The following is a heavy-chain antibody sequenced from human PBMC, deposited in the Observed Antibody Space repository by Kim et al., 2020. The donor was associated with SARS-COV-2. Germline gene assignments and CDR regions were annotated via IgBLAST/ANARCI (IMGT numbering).Heavy chain of an antibody. D-gene: IGHD2-15*01. V-gene: IGHV3-73*01. CDR2: IRSKANSYAT. J-gene: IGHJ6*02. CDR1: GFTFSGSA. CDR3: TSPSDCSGGSCYPYYYYGMDV. Sequence: GGSLRLSCAASGFTFSGSAMHWVRQASGKVLEWVGRIRSKANSYATAYAASVKGRFTISRDDSKNTAYLQMNSLKTEDTAVYYCTSPSDCSGGSCYPYYYYGMDVWGQGTTVTVSS.